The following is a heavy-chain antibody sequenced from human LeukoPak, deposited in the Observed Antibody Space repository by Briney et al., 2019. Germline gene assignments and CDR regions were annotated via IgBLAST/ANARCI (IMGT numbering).Heavy chain of an antibody. D-gene: IGHD3-22*01. J-gene: IGHJ4*02. Sequence: GGSLRLSCAASGFDVKSHDIHWVRQPIGKGLEWVSSIESPRDIYYADSVKGRFTISRDNSKNTVYLQMNSLRAEDTAVYYCAKDSAQYFYDSSGYRFDYWGQGTLVIVSS. CDR1: GFDVKSHD. CDR2: IESPRDI. CDR3: AKDSAQYFYDSSGYRFDY. V-gene: IGHV3-13*01.